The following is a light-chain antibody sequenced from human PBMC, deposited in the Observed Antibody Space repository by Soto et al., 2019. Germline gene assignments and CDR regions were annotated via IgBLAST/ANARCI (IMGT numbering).Light chain of an antibody. CDR3: QSHDTSLSGSRI. CDR1: STNSEAGYD. V-gene: IGLV1-40*01. CDR2: GNN. Sequence: VLTQPPSVSGAPGQRITISCTGTSTNSEAGYDVHWYQQFPGTAPKLVNYGNNNRPSGVPDRFSGSKSGASASLVITGLRGEDEADYYCQSHDTSLSGSRIFGGGTKLTVL. J-gene: IGLJ2*01.